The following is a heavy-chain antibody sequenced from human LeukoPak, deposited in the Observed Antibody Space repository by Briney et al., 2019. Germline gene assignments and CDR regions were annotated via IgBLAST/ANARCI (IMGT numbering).Heavy chain of an antibody. CDR1: GFTFSTYA. Sequence: PGGSLRLSCAASGFTFSTYAMCWVRQAPGTGLEWVSAIRGSGDGTYYADSVKGRFVISRDNSKNTLYLQMNSLRAEDTAAYYCAKAPGHDFWSGYFHFDFWGQGTLVTVSS. CDR2: IRGSGDGT. V-gene: IGHV3-23*01. J-gene: IGHJ4*02. CDR3: AKAPGHDFWSGYFHFDF. D-gene: IGHD3-3*01.